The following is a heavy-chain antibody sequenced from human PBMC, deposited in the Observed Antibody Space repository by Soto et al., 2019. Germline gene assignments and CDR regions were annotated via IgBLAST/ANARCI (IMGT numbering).Heavy chain of an antibody. D-gene: IGHD2-2*01. V-gene: IGHV3-23*01. CDR1: GFTFSSYA. Sequence: EVQLLESGGGSVQPGGSLRLSCAASGFTFSSYAMSWVRQAPGKGLEWVSAISGSGGSTYYADSVKGRFTISRDNSKNTLYLQMNSLRAEDTAVYYCAKGRESLVVPPRLDYWGQGTLVTVSS. CDR3: AKGRESLVVPPRLDY. J-gene: IGHJ4*02. CDR2: ISGSGGST.